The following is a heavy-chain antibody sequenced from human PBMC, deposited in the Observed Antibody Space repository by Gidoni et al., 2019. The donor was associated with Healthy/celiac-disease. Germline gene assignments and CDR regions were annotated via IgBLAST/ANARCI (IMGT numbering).Heavy chain of an antibody. V-gene: IGHV3-49*03. Sequence: EVQLAESGVGLVLPGRSLILSCTASGFTFGVYAMCWFRQAPGKGLEWVGFIRSKAYGGTTEYAASVKGRFTISRYDSKSIAYLQMNSLKTEDTAVYYCTRPSVLDRRTSTRGDDYWGQGTLVTVSS. J-gene: IGHJ4*02. CDR2: IRSKAYGGTT. CDR1: GFTFGVYA. CDR3: TRPSVLDRRTSTRGDDY. D-gene: IGHD2-15*01.